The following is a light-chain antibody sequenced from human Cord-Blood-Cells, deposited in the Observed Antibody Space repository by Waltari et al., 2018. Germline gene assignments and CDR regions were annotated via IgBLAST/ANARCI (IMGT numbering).Light chain of an antibody. CDR3: SSYAGSNNLV. CDR2: EVS. J-gene: IGLJ3*02. CDR1: GSDVGGYNY. V-gene: IGLV2-8*01. Sequence: QSALTQPPSASGSPGQSVTISCTGTGSDVGGYNYVSWYQQHPGKAPKLMIYEVSKRPSGAPDRFSGSKSGNTASLTVSGLQAEDEADYYCSSYAGSNNLVFGGGTKLTVL.